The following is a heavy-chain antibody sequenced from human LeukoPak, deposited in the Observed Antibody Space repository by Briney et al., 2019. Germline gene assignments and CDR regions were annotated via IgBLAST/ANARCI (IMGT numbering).Heavy chain of an antibody. CDR1: GYSFTSYW. Sequence: GESLKISCKGSGYSFTSYWIGWVRQMPGKDLEWMEIIYPGDSDTRYSPSFQGQVTISADKSISTAYLQWSSLKASDTAMYYCARRHGYSKGAFDIWGQGTMVTVSS. D-gene: IGHD5-24*01. J-gene: IGHJ3*02. CDR3: ARRHGYSKGAFDI. V-gene: IGHV5-51*01. CDR2: IYPGDSDT.